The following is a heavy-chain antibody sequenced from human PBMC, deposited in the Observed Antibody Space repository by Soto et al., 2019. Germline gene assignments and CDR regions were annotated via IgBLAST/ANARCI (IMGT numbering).Heavy chain of an antibody. CDR1: GGSISSYY. CDR3: ARDAFGYSGYVQYNWFDP. Sequence: SETLSLTCTVSGGSISSYYWSWIRQPPGKGLEWIGYIYYSGSTNYNPSLKSRVTISVDTSKNQFSLKLSSVTAADTAVYYCARDAFGYSGYVQYNWFDPWGQGTLVTVS. CDR2: IYYSGST. J-gene: IGHJ5*02. D-gene: IGHD5-12*01. V-gene: IGHV4-59*01.